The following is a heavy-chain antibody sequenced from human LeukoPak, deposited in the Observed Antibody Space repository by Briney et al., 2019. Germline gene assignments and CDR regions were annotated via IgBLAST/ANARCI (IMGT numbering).Heavy chain of an antibody. J-gene: IGHJ2*01. Sequence: GGSLRLSCAASGFTFSSYSMNWVRQAPGKGLEWVSSISSSSSYIYYADSVKGRFTISRDNAKNSLYLQMNSLRAEDTAVYYCARYPDGGRSDWYFDLWGRGTLVTVSS. CDR1: GFTFSSYS. CDR3: ARYPDGGRSDWYFDL. CDR2: ISSSSSYI. D-gene: IGHD4-23*01. V-gene: IGHV3-21*01.